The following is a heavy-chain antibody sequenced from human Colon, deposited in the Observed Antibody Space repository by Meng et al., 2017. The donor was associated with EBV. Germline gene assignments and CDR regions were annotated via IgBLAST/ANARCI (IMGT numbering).Heavy chain of an antibody. D-gene: IGHD5-24*01. J-gene: IGHJ4*02. V-gene: IGHV1-69*10. CDR1: GGTFSSYA. CDR2: IIPILGIA. Sequence: QVQLGQAGAEVKKPGSSGKVSCKASGGTFSSYAISWVRQAPGQGLEWMGGIIPILGIANYAQKFQGRVTITADKSTSTAYMELSSLRSEDTAVYYCARERPGGMATTPYFDYWGQGTLVTVSS. CDR3: ARERPGGMATTPYFDY.